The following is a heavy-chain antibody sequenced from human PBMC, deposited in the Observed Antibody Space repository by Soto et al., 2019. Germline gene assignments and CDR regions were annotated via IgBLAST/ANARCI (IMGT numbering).Heavy chain of an antibody. D-gene: IGHD3-9*01. CDR2: IYYSGST. CDR3: ARNLMDYDTLTGYYMAYYFDY. Sequence: SETLSLTCTVSGGSISSYYWSWIRQPPGKGLEGIGSIYYSGSTYYNPSLKSRVTISVDTSKNQFSLKLSSLRSEDTAVYYCARNLMDYDTLTGYYMAYYFDYWGQGTLVTVSS. V-gene: IGHV4-59*05. CDR1: GGSISSYY. J-gene: IGHJ4*02.